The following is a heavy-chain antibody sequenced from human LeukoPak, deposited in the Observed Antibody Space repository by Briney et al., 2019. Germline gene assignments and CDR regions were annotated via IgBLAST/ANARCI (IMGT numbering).Heavy chain of an antibody. CDR2: IGGSGVGT. J-gene: IGHJ4*02. CDR3: AKDANYLRSGSFFIPFDY. CDR1: GFTFRRTA. D-gene: IGHD4/OR15-4a*01. Sequence: GGSLRLSCAASGFTFRRTAMSWVRQAPGKGPQWVATIGGSGVGTYYAASVKGRFNISRDNSKNTLYLQMNSLGTEDTAIYYCAKDANYLRSGSFFIPFDYWGQGTLVTVHS. V-gene: IGHV3-23*01.